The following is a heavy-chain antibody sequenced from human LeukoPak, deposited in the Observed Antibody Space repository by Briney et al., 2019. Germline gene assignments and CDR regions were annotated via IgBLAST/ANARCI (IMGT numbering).Heavy chain of an antibody. J-gene: IGHJ5*02. CDR3: ARGFDGYPFGWWFDP. V-gene: IGHV3-74*01. D-gene: IGHD5-24*01. Sequence: GGSLRLSCVVSGFTFSTYWMHWVRQAPGKGLVWVSRVSADGSTTIYADSVKGRFTISRDNGISTVYLQMNSLRAEDTAVYYCARGFDGYPFGWWFDPWGQGTLVTVSS. CDR2: VSADGSTT. CDR1: GFTFSTYW.